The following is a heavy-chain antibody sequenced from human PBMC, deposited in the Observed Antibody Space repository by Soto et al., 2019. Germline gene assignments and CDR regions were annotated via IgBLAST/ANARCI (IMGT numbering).Heavy chain of an antibody. Sequence: GGSLRLSCAASGFTFSSYGMHWVRQAPGKGLEWVAVIWYDGSNKYYADSVKGRFTISRDNSKNTLYLQMNSLRAEDTAVYYCAREGGYITKGVAYYYYGMDVWGQGTTVTVSS. CDR1: GFTFSSYG. CDR3: AREGGYITKGVAYYYYGMDV. V-gene: IGHV3-33*01. D-gene: IGHD5-18*01. CDR2: IWYDGSNK. J-gene: IGHJ6*02.